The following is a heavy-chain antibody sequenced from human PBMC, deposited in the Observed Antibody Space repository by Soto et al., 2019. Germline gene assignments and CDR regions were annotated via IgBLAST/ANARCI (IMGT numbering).Heavy chain of an antibody. J-gene: IGHJ6*02. CDR3: ARKRSGGSCYYYGMDV. D-gene: IGHD2-15*01. CDR1: GFTFSSYT. Sequence: GGSLRLSCAASGFTFSSYTMNWGRQAPGKGLEWVSLISARGGSTYYSDSVKGRVTMARDTSTSTVYMELSSLRSEDTAVYYCARKRSGGSCYYYGMDVWGQGTTVTVSS. V-gene: IGHV3-23*01. CDR2: ISARGGST.